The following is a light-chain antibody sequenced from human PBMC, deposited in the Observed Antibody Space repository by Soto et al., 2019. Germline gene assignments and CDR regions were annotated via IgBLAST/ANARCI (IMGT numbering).Light chain of an antibody. J-gene: IGKJ5*01. V-gene: IGKV3-11*01. CDR3: QQRSNWPPGVT. CDR1: QSVSSY. Sequence: EIVLTQSPATLSLSPGERATLSCRASQSVSSYLAWYQQKPGQAPRLLIYDASNRATGIPARFSGSGSGTDFTLTIRSLEPEDFAVYYCQQRSNWPPGVTVGQGTRLEIK. CDR2: DAS.